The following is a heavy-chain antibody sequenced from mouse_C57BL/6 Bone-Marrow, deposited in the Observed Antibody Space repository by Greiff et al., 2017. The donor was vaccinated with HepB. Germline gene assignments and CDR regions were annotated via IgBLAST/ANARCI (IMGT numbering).Heavy chain of an antibody. CDR2: IYPGSGNT. Sequence: QVQLQQSGAELVRPGASVKLSCKASGYTFTDYYINWVKQRPGQGLEWIARIYPGSGNTYYNEKFKGKATLTAEKSSSTAYMQLSSLTSEDSAVYFCARSGTPTYYYGSILDYWGQGTTLTVSS. V-gene: IGHV1-76*01. J-gene: IGHJ2*01. CDR3: ARSGTPTYYYGSILDY. D-gene: IGHD1-1*01. CDR1: GYTFTDYY.